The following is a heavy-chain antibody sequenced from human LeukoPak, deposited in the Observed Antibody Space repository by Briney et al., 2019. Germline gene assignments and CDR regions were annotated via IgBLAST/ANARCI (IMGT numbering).Heavy chain of an antibody. CDR2: INHSGST. V-gene: IGHV4-34*01. J-gene: IGHJ6*03. D-gene: IGHD2-15*01. CDR1: GGSFSGYY. Sequence: SETLSLTCAVYGGSFSGYYWSWIRQPPGKGLEWIGEINHSGSTNYNPSLKSRVTISVDTSKNQFSLKLSSVTAADTAVYYCARDIVVVVAATTSYYYYYMDVWGKGTTVTISS. CDR3: ARDIVVVVAATTSYYYYYMDV.